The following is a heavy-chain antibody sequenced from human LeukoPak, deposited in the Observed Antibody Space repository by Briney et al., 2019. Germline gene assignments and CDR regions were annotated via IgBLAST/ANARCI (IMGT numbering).Heavy chain of an antibody. V-gene: IGHV4-38-2*01. CDR2: IYHSGST. Sequence: PSETLSLTCAVSGYSISSGYYWGWIRPPPGKGLEWIGSIYHSGSTYYNPSLKSRVTISVDTSKNQFSLKLSSVTAADTAVYYCASLREYYYGSGTFRYYYMGVWGKGTTVTVSS. J-gene: IGHJ6*03. CDR3: ASLREYYYGSGTFRYYYMGV. D-gene: IGHD3-10*01. CDR1: GYSISSGYY.